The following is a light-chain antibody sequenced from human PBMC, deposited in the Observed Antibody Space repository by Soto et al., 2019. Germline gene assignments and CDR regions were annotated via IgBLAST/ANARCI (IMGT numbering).Light chain of an antibody. CDR1: QSINSW. V-gene: IGKV1-5*03. Sequence: DIQMTQSPATLSASVGDRVTITCRASQSINSWLAWYQQKPGKAPELLIYQASILEPGVPSRFSGSGSGTEFTLTISSLQPDDFATYYCQQYSRYSAFGQGTTVDIK. CDR3: QQYSRYSA. J-gene: IGKJ2*01. CDR2: QAS.